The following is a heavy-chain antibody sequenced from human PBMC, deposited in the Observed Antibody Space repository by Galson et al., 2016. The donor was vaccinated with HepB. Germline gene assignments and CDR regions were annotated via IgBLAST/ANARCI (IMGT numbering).Heavy chain of an antibody. CDR3: AKDLGYCRGGSCYEGDY. CDR1: GFTFSSYG. J-gene: IGHJ4*02. CDR2: ISHDGNDK. V-gene: IGHV3-30*18. Sequence: SLRLSCAASGFTFSSYGIHWVRQAPGKGLEWVAVISHDGNDKYYADSVKGRFTISRDNSKNTVYLQMNSLRPEDTAVYYCAKDLGYCRGGSCYEGDYWGQGTLVTVSS. D-gene: IGHD2-15*01.